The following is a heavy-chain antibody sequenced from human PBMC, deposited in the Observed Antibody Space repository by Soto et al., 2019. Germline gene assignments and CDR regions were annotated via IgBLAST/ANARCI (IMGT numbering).Heavy chain of an antibody. CDR2: ISSGSSGTSI. D-gene: IGHD2-15*01. Sequence: QVQLVESGGGLVKPGGSLRLSCAASGFTFSDYYMSWIRQAPGKGLEWVSYISSGSSGTSIYYADSVKGRFTISRDNGKNSLYLQMKSLIAEDTAVYYCARSTVAVLVAATPFDYLGQGTLVTVSS. CDR3: ARSTVAVLVAATPFDY. V-gene: IGHV3-11*01. CDR1: GFTFSDYY. J-gene: IGHJ4*02.